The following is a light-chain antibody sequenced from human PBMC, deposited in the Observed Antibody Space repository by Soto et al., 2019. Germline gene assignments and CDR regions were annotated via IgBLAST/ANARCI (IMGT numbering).Light chain of an antibody. V-gene: IGKV1-33*01. CDR3: QQYDNSPMFT. CDR1: QDISNY. CDR2: DAS. J-gene: IGKJ2*01. Sequence: DIQMTQSPSSLSASVGDRVTITCQASQDISNYLNWYQQKPGKAPKLLIYDASNLETGVPSRFSGSGSGTDFTFTISSLQPEDIATYYCQQYDNSPMFTFGRGTKVEI.